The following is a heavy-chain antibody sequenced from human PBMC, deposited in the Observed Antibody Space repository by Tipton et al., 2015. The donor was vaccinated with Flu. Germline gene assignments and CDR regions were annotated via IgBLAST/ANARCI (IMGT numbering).Heavy chain of an antibody. CDR2: IYYSGST. J-gene: IGHJ4*02. CDR1: GGSVSSGSYY. Sequence: LRLSCTVSGGSVSSGSYYWSWIRQPPGKGLEWIGYIYYSGSTNYNPSLKSRVTISVDTSKNQFSLKLSSVTAADTAVYYCARDRGDGYNYGFDYWGQGTLVTVSS. CDR3: ARDRGDGYNYGFDY. D-gene: IGHD5-24*01. V-gene: IGHV4-61*01.